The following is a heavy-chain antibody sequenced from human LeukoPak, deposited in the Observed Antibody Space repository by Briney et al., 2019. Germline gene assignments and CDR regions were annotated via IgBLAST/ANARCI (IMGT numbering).Heavy chain of an antibody. CDR2: INHTGST. D-gene: IGHD3-16*02. J-gene: IGHJ4*02. CDR3: ARSKDYVWGTYRWALGY. Sequence: SETLSLTCAVYGGSFSGYFWSWIRQPPGKGLEWIGEINHTGSTNYNSSLKGRVTISVDTSKNQFSLKVSSVTDADTAVYYCARSKDYVWGTYRWALGYWGQGTLVTVSS. CDR1: GGSFSGYF. V-gene: IGHV4-34*01.